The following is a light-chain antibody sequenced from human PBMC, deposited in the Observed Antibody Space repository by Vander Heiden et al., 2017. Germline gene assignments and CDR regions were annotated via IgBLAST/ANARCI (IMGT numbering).Light chain of an antibody. J-gene: IGLJ7*01. CDR1: ALPKQY. V-gene: IGLV3-25*03. CDR2: KDS. CDR3: QSTDSSGTLAV. Sequence: SYELPQPPSVSVSPGPTARITCSGDALPKQYAYWYQQKPGQAPVLVIYKDSERPSGIPERFSGSSSGTTVTLTISGVQAEDEADYYCQSTDSSGTLAVFGGGTKLTVL.